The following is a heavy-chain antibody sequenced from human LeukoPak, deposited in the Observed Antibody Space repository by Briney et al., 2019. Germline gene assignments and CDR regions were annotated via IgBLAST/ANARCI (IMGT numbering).Heavy chain of an antibody. Sequence: QSGGSLRLSCAASGFTFSSYAMSWVRQAPGKGLEWVSAISGSGGSTYYADSVKGRFTISRDNSKNTLYLQMNSLRAEDTAVYYCAKGNYGGKRSTYYFDYWGQGTLVTVSS. V-gene: IGHV3-23*01. CDR2: ISGSGGST. D-gene: IGHD4-23*01. CDR3: AKGNYGGKRSTYYFDY. CDR1: GFTFSSYA. J-gene: IGHJ4*02.